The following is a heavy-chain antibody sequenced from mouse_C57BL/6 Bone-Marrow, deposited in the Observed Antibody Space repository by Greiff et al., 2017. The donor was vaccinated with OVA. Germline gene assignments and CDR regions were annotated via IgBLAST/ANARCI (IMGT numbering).Heavy chain of an antibody. J-gene: IGHJ1*03. CDR2: INPSTGGT. Sequence: EVQLQQSGPELVKPGASVKISCKASGYSFTGYYMNWVKQSPEKSLEWIGEINPSTGGTTYNQKFTAKATLTVDKSSSTAYMQLKSLTSEDSAVYYCARLYYGSSYPYWYFDVWGTGTTVTVSS. CDR1: GYSFTGYY. V-gene: IGHV1-42*01. CDR3: ARLYYGSSYPYWYFDV. D-gene: IGHD1-1*01.